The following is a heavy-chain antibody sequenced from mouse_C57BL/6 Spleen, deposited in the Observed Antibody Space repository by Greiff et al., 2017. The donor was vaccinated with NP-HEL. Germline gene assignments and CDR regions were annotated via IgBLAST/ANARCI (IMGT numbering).Heavy chain of an antibody. V-gene: IGHV1-39*01. CDR2: INPNYGAT. J-gene: IGHJ3*01. Sequence: VQLQQSGPELVKPGASVKISCKASGYTFTDYYMNWVKQRTGKSLEWIGVINPNYGATSYNQKFKGKATLTVDQSSSTAYMQLSSLTSEESAVYYCAREGWGDPFAYWGQGTLVTVSA. D-gene: IGHD2-13*01. CDR3: AREGWGDPFAY. CDR1: GYTFTDYY.